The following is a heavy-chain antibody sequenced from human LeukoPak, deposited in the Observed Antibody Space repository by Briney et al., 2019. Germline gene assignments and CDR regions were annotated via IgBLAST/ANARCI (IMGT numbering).Heavy chain of an antibody. CDR3: AKDQGDYGDYLDY. D-gene: IGHD4-17*01. CDR1: GFTFSSYA. J-gene: IGHJ4*02. Sequence: PGGSPRLSCAASGFTFSSYAMSWVRQAPGKGLEWVSAISGSGGSTYYADSVKGRFTISRDNSKNTLYLQMNSLRAEDTAVYYCAKDQGDYGDYLDYWGQGTLVTVSS. CDR2: ISGSGGST. V-gene: IGHV3-23*01.